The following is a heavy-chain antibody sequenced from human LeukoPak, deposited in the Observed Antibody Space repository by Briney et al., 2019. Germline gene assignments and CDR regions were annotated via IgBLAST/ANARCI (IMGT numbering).Heavy chain of an antibody. CDR2: ISSSSSYI. CDR3: AREYYGSGSYPLDY. D-gene: IGHD3-10*01. J-gene: IGHJ4*02. CDR1: GFTFSSYS. V-gene: IGHV3-21*01. Sequence: GGSLRLSCAASGFTFSSYSINWVRQAPGKGLEWVSSISSSSSYIYYADSVKGRFTISRDNAKNSLYLQMNSLRAEDTAVYYCAREYYGSGSYPLDYWGQGTLVTVSS.